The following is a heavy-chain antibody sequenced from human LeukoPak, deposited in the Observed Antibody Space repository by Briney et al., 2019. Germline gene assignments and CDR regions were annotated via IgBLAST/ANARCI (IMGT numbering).Heavy chain of an antibody. V-gene: IGHV4-39*07. Sequence: SETLSLTCTVSGGSISSSSYYWGWIRQPPGKGLEWIGSIYYSGSTYYNSSLKSRVTISVDTSKNQFSLNLDSVTAADTAAYYCARDRDGFNGGAFDIWGQGTKVTVSS. D-gene: IGHD5-24*01. CDR3: ARDRDGFNGGAFDI. CDR1: GGSISSSSYY. J-gene: IGHJ3*02. CDR2: IYYSGST.